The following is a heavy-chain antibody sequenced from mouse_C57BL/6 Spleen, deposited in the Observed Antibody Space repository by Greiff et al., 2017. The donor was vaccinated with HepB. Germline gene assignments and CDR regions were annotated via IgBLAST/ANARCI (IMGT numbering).Heavy chain of an antibody. D-gene: IGHD1-1*01. CDR1: GYTFTSYT. CDR3: AREGDFITTVVDY. Sequence: VKLQQSGAELARPGASVKMSCKASGYTFTSYTMHWVKQRPGQGLEWIGYINPSSGYTKYNQKFKDKATLTADKSSSTAYMQLSSLTSEDSAVYYCAREGDFITTVVDYWGQGTSVTVSS. CDR2: INPSSGYT. J-gene: IGHJ4*01. V-gene: IGHV1-4*01.